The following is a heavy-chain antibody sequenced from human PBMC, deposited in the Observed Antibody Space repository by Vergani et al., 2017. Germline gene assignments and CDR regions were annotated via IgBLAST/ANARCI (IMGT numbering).Heavy chain of an antibody. D-gene: IGHD6-6*01. Sequence: QVQLVQSGAEVKKPGSSVKVSCKASRGTFSSYAISWVRQAPGQGLEWMGGIIPIFGTANYAQKFQGRVTITADESTSTAYMELSSLRSEDTAVYYCAREGPASTPIAARTYNPRYYYYYMDVWGKGTTVTVSS. CDR3: AREGPASTPIAARTYNPRYYYYYMDV. J-gene: IGHJ6*03. V-gene: IGHV1-69*01. CDR2: IIPIFGTA. CDR1: RGTFSSYA.